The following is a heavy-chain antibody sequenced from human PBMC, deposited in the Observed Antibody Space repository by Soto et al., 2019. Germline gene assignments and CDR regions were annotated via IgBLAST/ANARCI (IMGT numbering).Heavy chain of an antibody. J-gene: IGHJ4*02. CDR3: ARDGPWCSGGSCYLDY. CDR1: GGTFSSYA. CDR2: IIPIFGTA. D-gene: IGHD2-15*01. Sequence: GASVKVSCKASGGTFSSYAISWVRQAPGQGLEWMGGIIPIFGTANYAQKFQGRVTITADESTSTAYMELSSLRSEDTAVYYCARDGPWCSGGSCYLDYWGQGTLVTVSS. V-gene: IGHV1-69*13.